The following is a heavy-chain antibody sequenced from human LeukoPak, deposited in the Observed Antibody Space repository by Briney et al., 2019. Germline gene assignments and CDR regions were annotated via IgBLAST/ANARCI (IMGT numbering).Heavy chain of an antibody. CDR3: ARLEWFGELPGWFDP. J-gene: IGHJ5*02. Sequence: SQTLSLTCTVSGGSISSGGYYWSWIRQHPGKGLEWIGYIYYSGSTYYNPSLKSRVTISVDTSKNQFSLKLSSVTAADTAVYYCARLEWFGELPGWFDPWGQGTLVTVSS. CDR2: IYYSGST. V-gene: IGHV4-31*03. D-gene: IGHD3-10*01. CDR1: GGSISSGGYY.